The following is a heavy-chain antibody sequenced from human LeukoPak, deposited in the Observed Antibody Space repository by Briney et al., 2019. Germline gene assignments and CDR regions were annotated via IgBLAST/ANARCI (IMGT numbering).Heavy chain of an antibody. Sequence: GESLKISGKASGYSFTTSGIAWVRHMPPKGLEWMGIIYPGDFDTRYSPSSQGHVTISADKSISTAYLQWSSLKASHTPTYYCARWATRILEVPADVSYGDYWGQGTLVTVSS. V-gene: IGHV5-51*01. J-gene: IGHJ4*02. CDR2: IYPGDFDT. CDR3: ARWATRILEVPADVSYGDY. D-gene: IGHD2-2*01. CDR1: GYSFTTSG.